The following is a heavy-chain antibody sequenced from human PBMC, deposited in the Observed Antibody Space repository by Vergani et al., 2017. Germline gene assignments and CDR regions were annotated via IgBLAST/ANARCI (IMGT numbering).Heavy chain of an antibody. CDR2: ISSSSSYI. CDR3: ARHGRGYSYGHLYYYYYYMDV. D-gene: IGHD5-18*01. J-gene: IGHJ6*03. Sequence: EVQLLESGGGLVQPGGSLRLSCAASGFTFSSYAMSWVRQAPGKGLEWVSSISSSSSYIYYADSVKGRFTISRDNAKNSLYLQMNSLRAEDTAVYYCARHGRGYSYGHLYYYYYYMDVWGKGTTVTVSS. CDR1: GFTFSSYA. V-gene: IGHV3-21*01.